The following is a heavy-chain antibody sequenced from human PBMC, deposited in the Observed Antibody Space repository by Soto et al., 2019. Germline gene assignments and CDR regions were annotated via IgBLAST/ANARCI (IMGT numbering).Heavy chain of an antibody. D-gene: IGHD2-21*02. CDR3: ASIPRRGYSYGIDY. Sequence: MQLQESGPGLVKPSQTLSLTCNVSGGSISSGTSYWTWIRQHPGEGLAWIGHIYFTGATYYNPSLRSRLTMSVDTSKNQFSLKLTSVTAADTATYYCASIPRRGYSYGIDYWGQGTRVTVSS. J-gene: IGHJ4*02. V-gene: IGHV4-31*03. CDR2: IYFTGAT. CDR1: GGSISSGTSY.